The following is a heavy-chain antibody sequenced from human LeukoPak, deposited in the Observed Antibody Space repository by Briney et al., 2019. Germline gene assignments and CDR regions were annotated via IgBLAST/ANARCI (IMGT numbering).Heavy chain of an antibody. CDR3: ARSFLSIAAAATDY. Sequence: GGSLRLSCAASGFTFKSYAMNWVRQAPGKGLEWVSSICSISSVIYYADSVKGRFTISRDNAKNSLYVQMNSLRAEDTAVYYCARSFLSIAAAATDYWGQGTLVSVSS. V-gene: IGHV3-21*01. J-gene: IGHJ4*02. D-gene: IGHD6-13*01. CDR2: ICSISSVI. CDR1: GFTFKSYA.